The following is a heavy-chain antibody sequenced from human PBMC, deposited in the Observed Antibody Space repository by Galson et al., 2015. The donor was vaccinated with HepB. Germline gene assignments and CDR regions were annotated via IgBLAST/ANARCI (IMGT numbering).Heavy chain of an antibody. V-gene: IGHV1-18*04. CDR2: ISAYITKT. J-gene: IGHJ4*02. CDR1: GYTFNRYG. CDR3: ARTAPGLSGYFEY. Sequence: SVKVSCKASGYTFNRYGVSWVRQAPGQGLEWMGWISAYITKTDYARKFQGRVTLATDTDTQTVYMELRSLRLDDTAVYFCARTAPGLSGYFEYWGQGTLVTVSS. D-gene: IGHD6-13*01.